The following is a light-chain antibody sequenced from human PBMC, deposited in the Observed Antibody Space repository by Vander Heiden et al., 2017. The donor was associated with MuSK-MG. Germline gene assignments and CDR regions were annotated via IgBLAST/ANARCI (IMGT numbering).Light chain of an antibody. J-gene: IGKJ2*01. CDR2: AAS. V-gene: IGKV1-NL1*01. CDR3: QQDDTTPYT. CDR1: QGIATS. Sequence: DIQMNTSPSSLSASVGDRVTITCRASQGIATSLAWYQQKPGKAPKLLLYAASRLHSEVPSRFSGSGSGTDYTLTISILQPEDFATYYCQQDDTTPYTFGQGTKLDIK.